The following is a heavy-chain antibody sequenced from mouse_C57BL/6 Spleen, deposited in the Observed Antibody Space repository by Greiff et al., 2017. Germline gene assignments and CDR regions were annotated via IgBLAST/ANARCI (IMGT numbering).Heavy chain of an antibody. Sequence: VQLQQSGAELMKPGASVKLSCKATGYTFTGYCIEWVKQRPGHGLEWIGEILPGSGSTNYNEKFKGKATFTADTASNTAYRQLSILTTEDSAIYYCARKGTLWSYYFDYWGQGTTLTVSS. J-gene: IGHJ2*01. V-gene: IGHV1-9*01. D-gene: IGHD1-1*02. CDR1: GYTFTGYC. CDR2: ILPGSGST. CDR3: ARKGTLWSYYFDY.